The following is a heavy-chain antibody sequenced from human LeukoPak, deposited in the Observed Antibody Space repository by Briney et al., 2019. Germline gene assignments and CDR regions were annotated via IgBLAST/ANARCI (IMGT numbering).Heavy chain of an antibody. J-gene: IGHJ4*02. CDR2: IRYDGSNK. D-gene: IGHD3-22*01. V-gene: IGHV3-30*02. Sequence: GGSLRLSCVGSGFTFSSYGMHWVRQAPGKGLEWVAFIRYDGSNKYYADSVKGRFTISRDNSKNTLYLQMNSLRAEDTAVYYCAKDRFMIVDYWGQGTLVTVSS. CDR3: AKDRFMIVDY. CDR1: GFTFSSYG.